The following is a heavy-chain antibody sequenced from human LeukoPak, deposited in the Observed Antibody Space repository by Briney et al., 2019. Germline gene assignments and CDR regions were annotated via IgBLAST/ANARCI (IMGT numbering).Heavy chain of an antibody. Sequence: ASVKVSCKASGYTFTSYAMNWVRQAPGQGLEWMGWINPNSGGTNYAQKFQGRVTMTRDTSISTAYMELSRLRSDDTAVYYCARGGSSSWYLVENWFDPWGQGTLVTVSS. J-gene: IGHJ5*02. V-gene: IGHV1-2*02. CDR3: ARGGSSSWYLVENWFDP. D-gene: IGHD6-13*01. CDR2: INPNSGGT. CDR1: GYTFTSYA.